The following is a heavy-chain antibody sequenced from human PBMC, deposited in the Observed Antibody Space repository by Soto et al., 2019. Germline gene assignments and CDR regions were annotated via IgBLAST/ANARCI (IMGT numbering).Heavy chain of an antibody. CDR2: IKSKTDGGTT. V-gene: IGHV3-15*01. CDR1: GFTFSNVW. J-gene: IGHJ4*02. CDR3: STAPISL. Sequence: AXGSLRLSCVVSGFTFSNVWMSWVRQAPGKGLEWVGRIKSKTDGGTTNYAAPVKGRFTISRDDSKNTLYLQMNSLKTEDTAVYFCSTAPISLWGQGTLVTVSS.